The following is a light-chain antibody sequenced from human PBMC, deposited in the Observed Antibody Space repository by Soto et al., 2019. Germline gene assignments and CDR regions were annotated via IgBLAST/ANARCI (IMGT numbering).Light chain of an antibody. V-gene: IGKV1-12*01. CDR2: AAS. J-gene: IGKJ1*01. CDR1: QGIGTW. Sequence: DIQMTQSPSSVSASVGDRVTITCRASQGIGTWLAWYQQKPGKGPNLLIYAASSLESGVPSRFIGGGSGTDFTLTIGSLQPEDFSSYYCQQADSLPQTFGQGTKVEIK. CDR3: QQADSLPQT.